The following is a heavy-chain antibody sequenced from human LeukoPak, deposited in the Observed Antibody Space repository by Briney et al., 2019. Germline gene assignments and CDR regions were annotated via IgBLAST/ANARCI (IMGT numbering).Heavy chain of an antibody. D-gene: IGHD5-12*01. Sequence: ASVKVSCKASGYTFTSYGISWVRQAPGQGLEWMGWISAYNGNTNYAQKLQGRVTMTTHTSTSTAYMEPRSLRSDDTAVYYCAREEGGYIGKDAFDIWGQGTMVTVSS. J-gene: IGHJ3*02. V-gene: IGHV1-18*01. CDR2: ISAYNGNT. CDR1: GYTFTSYG. CDR3: AREEGGYIGKDAFDI.